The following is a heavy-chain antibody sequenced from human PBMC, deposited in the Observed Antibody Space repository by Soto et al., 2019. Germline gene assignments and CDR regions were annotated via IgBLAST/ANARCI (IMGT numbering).Heavy chain of an antibody. J-gene: IGHJ4*02. CDR3: ARIGYCSSTSCLY. Sequence: EVQLVESGGGLVQPGGSLRLSCAASGFTFSSYSMNWVRQAPGKGLEWVSYISSSSSTIYYADSVKGRFTISRDNAKNSLYLQMNSLRAEDTAVYYCARIGYCSSTSCLYWGQGTLVTVSS. V-gene: IGHV3-48*01. CDR2: ISSSSSTI. CDR1: GFTFSSYS. D-gene: IGHD2-2*01.